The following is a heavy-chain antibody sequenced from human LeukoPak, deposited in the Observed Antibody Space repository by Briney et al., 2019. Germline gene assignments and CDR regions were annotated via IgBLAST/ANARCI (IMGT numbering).Heavy chain of an antibody. Sequence: SETLSLTCTVSGGSISSYYWSWIRQPPGEGLEWIGYIYNNGNTNYNPSLKTRVTISADSSKNQFSLTVGSVTAADTAFYYCARGHNTIWNSQSHWGQGSLVTVSS. CDR2: IYNNGNT. CDR3: ARGHNTIWNSQSH. D-gene: IGHD1-7*01. CDR1: GGSISSYY. J-gene: IGHJ4*02. V-gene: IGHV4-59*01.